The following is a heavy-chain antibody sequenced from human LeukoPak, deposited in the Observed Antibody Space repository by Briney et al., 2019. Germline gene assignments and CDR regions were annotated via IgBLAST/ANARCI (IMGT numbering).Heavy chain of an antibody. CDR3: ARTGDSSGYYSDFDY. D-gene: IGHD3-22*01. V-gene: IGHV3-74*01. Sequence: GGSLGLSCAASGFTFSSYWMHWVRQAPGKGLVWVSRINTDGSSTSYADSVKGRFTISRDNAKNTLYLQMNSLRVEDTAVYYCARTGDSSGYYSDFDYWGQGTLVTVSS. CDR1: GFTFSSYW. CDR2: INTDGSST. J-gene: IGHJ4*02.